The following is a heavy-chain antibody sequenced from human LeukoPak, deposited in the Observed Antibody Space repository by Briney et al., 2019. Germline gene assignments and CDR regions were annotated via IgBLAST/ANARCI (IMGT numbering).Heavy chain of an antibody. D-gene: IGHD1-14*01. CDR3: ARDGEPFQWNCDF. V-gene: IGHV3-33*01. CDR1: GFTFSNYG. J-gene: IGHJ4*02. CDR2: IWHDGSNK. Sequence: GGSLRLSCAASGFTFSNYGIHWVRQAPSKGLVWVAIIWHDGSNKYYLDSVKGRFAISRDNSKNTVYLQMNSLRVEDTAMYYCARDGEPFQWNCDFWGQGTLVTVSS.